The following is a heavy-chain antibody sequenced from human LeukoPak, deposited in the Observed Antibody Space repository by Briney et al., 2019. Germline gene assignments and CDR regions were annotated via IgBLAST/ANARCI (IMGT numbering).Heavy chain of an antibody. CDR2: IVDGSGNT. D-gene: IGHD4-17*01. J-gene: IGHJ6*02. V-gene: IGHV1-58*02. CDR3: AALDYGDYVPSKYYYYGMDV. Sequence: SVKVSCKASGFTFTSSAMQWVRQARGQRLEWIGWIVDGSGNTNYAQKFQERVTITRDMSTSTAYMELSSLRSEDTAVYYCAALDYGDYVPSKYYYYGMDVWGQGTTVTVSS. CDR1: GFTFTSSA.